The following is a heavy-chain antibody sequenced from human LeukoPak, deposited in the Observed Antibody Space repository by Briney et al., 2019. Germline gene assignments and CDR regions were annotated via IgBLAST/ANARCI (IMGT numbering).Heavy chain of an antibody. J-gene: IGHJ4*02. V-gene: IGHV4-59*08. CDR1: GGSIRIHY. CDR2: IYYTGST. CDR3: ASYGYTSAWTHCDN. D-gene: IGHD6-19*01. Sequence: SETLSLTCIVSGGSIRIHYWGWLRQPPGKGLEYIGNIYYTGSTNSSPSLKSRVTISVDTSNNQFSLRLNSVTAADTAVYFCASYGYTSAWTHCDNWGQGILVTVSS.